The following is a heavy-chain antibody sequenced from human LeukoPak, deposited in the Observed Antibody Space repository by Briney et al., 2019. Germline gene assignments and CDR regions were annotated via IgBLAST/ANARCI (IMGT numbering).Heavy chain of an antibody. V-gene: IGHV3-48*02. Sequence: GGSLRLSCAASGFTFSSYDMNWVRQAPGKGLEWVSYISTISSTKYYADSVKGRFTISGDNAKNSLYLQMNSLRDEDTAVYYCARADTIYDSSGYYYDWFDPWGQGTLVTVSS. J-gene: IGHJ5*02. D-gene: IGHD3-22*01. CDR1: GFTFSSYD. CDR3: ARADTIYDSSGYYYDWFDP. CDR2: ISTISSTK.